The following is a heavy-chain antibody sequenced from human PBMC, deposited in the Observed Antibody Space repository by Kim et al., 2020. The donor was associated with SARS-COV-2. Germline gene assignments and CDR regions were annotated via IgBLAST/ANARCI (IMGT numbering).Heavy chain of an antibody. CDR1: GGSISSYY. J-gene: IGHJ3*02. Sequence: SETLSLTCTVSGGSISSYYWSWIRQPPGKGLEWIGYIYYSGSTNYNPSLKSRVTISVDTSKNQFSLKLSSVTAADTAVYYCARGLRYFDWLLSRDDAFDIWGQATMVTVSS. V-gene: IGHV4-59*01. CDR3: ARGLRYFDWLLSRDDAFDI. CDR2: IYYSGST. D-gene: IGHD3-9*01.